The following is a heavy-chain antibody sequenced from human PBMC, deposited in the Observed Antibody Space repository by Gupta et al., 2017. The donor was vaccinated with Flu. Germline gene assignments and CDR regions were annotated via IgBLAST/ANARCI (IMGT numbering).Heavy chain of an antibody. Sequence: QVQLQESGPGLVKPSETLSLTCTVSGGSISSSYWSWIRQPPGKGLEWIGYIYYSGSTNYNPSLKSRVTISVDTSKNQFSLKLSSVTAADTAVYYCARDSEGYYDSSGYHAHFDYWGQGTLVTVSS. V-gene: IGHV4-59*01. J-gene: IGHJ4*02. CDR1: GGSISSSY. CDR3: ARDSEGYYDSSGYHAHFDY. CDR2: IYYSGST. D-gene: IGHD3-22*01.